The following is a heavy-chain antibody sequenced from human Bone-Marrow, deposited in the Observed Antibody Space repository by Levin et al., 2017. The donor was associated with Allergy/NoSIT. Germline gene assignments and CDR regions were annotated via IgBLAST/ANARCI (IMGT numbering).Heavy chain of an antibody. V-gene: IGHV3-30*18. CDR3: AKDGDHMEAVPTAIDY. CDR2: ISYAGTKK. Sequence: GESLKISCAASGFIFSSYGMHWVRQAPGKGPEWVAAISYAGTKKYYADSVKGRFTIFRDDPKRTLSLQMNSLTPEDTGIYYCAKDGDHMEAVPTAIDYWGQGTLVTVSS. CDR1: GFIFSSYG. J-gene: IGHJ4*02. D-gene: IGHD2-2*01.